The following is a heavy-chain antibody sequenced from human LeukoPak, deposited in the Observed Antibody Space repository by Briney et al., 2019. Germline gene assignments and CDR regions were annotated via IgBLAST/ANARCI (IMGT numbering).Heavy chain of an antibody. CDR2: IYYSGST. CDR3: ASPYYDSSEEDY. V-gene: IGHV4-39*07. CDR1: GGSISSSSYY. J-gene: IGHJ4*02. D-gene: IGHD3-22*01. Sequence: SETLSLTCTVSGGSISSSSYYWGWIRQPPGKGLEWIGSIYYSGSTYYNPSLKSRVTISVDTSKNQFSLKLSSVTAADTAVYYCASPYYDSSEEDYWGQGTLVTVSS.